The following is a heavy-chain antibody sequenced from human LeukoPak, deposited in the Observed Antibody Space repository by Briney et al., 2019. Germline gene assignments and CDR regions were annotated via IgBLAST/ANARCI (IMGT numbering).Heavy chain of an antibody. Sequence: ASVKVSCKASGYTFTDYGISWVRQAPGQGLEWIGWISPYNDNTNYAQKFQGRVTMTTDTSTSTAYLDLRSLTSDDTAVYFCARNVSSFDMWGQGTMVSVSS. CDR3: ARNVSSFDM. CDR2: ISPYNDNT. D-gene: IGHD3-16*01. CDR1: GYTFTDYG. V-gene: IGHV1-18*01. J-gene: IGHJ3*02.